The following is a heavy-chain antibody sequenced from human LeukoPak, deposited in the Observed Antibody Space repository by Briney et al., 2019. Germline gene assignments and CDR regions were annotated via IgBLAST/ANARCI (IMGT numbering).Heavy chain of an antibody. V-gene: IGHV4-4*07. CDR1: GGSISSYH. D-gene: IGHD3-22*01. CDR3: ASHYYDSSGYYYEVDI. Sequence: SETLSLTCTVSGGSISSYHWSWIRQPAGKGLEWIGRIYTSGSTNYNPSLKSRVTMSVDTSKNQFSLKLSSVTAADTAVYYCASHYYDSSGYYYEVDIWGQGTMVTVSS. CDR2: IYTSGST. J-gene: IGHJ3*02.